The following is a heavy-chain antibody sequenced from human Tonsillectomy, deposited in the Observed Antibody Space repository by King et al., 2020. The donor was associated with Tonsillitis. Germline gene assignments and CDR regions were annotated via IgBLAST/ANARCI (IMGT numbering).Heavy chain of an antibody. V-gene: IGHV3-7*03. Sequence: DVQLVESGGGLVQPGGSLRLSCAVSGFTLSSYWMTWVRQAPGKGLEWVANIKQDGSEKYYVDSVKGRFTISRDNAKNSLYLQINSLRAEDTAVYYCARDRGAFDIWGQGTIVTVSS. D-gene: IGHD3-10*01. CDR3: ARDRGAFDI. CDR2: IKQDGSEK. J-gene: IGHJ3*02. CDR1: GFTLSSYW.